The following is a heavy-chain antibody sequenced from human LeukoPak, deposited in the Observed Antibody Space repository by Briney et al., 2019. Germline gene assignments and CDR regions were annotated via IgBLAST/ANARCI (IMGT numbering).Heavy chain of an antibody. D-gene: IGHD6-13*01. V-gene: IGHV3-30*02. CDR1: GFTFSSYA. J-gene: IGHJ3*02. CDR3: AKDIGPIALDAFDI. Sequence: GGSLRLSCAASGFTFSSYAMHWVRQAPGKGLEWVAFIHYDGSNKYYADSVKGRFTISRDNTKNTLYLQMNSLRAEDTAVYYCAKDIGPIALDAFDIWGQGTMVTVSS. CDR2: IHYDGSNK.